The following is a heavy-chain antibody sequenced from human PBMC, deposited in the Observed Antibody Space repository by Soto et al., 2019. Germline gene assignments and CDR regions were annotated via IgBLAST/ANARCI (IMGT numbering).Heavy chain of an antibody. CDR3: AKERRQGTWTNAFDI. Sequence: GGSLRLSCAASGFTFSDYSMHWVRQAPGKGLEWVSCISSSSSTIYYADSVKGRFTISRDNAKNSLYMQMNSQKDEDTAVYYCAKERRQGTWTNAFDIWGQGKMVTVSS. CDR2: ISSSSSTI. D-gene: IGHD1-7*01. CDR1: GFTFSDYS. V-gene: IGHV3-48*02. J-gene: IGHJ3*02.